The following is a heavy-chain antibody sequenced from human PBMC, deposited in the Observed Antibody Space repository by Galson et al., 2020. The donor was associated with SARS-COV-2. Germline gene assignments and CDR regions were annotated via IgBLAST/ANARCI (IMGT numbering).Heavy chain of an antibody. Sequence: VSGPTLVKPTETLTLTYTVSGFSLSNARMGVSWIRQPPGKALEWLAHIFSNDEKSYSTSLKSRLTISKDTSKSQVVLTMTNMDPVDTATYYCARIQNRGYYYYYMDVWGKGTTVTVSS. V-gene: IGHV2-26*01. CDR1: GFSLSNARMG. CDR2: IFSNDEK. CDR3: ARIQNRGYYYYYMDV. J-gene: IGHJ6*03.